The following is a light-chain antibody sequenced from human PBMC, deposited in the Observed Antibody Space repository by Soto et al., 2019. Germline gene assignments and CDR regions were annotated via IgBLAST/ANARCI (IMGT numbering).Light chain of an antibody. J-gene: IGKJ5*01. V-gene: IGKV3-15*01. CDR1: QSVSSN. CDR3: QQYNNWPPIT. Sequence: EIVMPQSPAPLSVSPGEGVTPSRRASQSVSSNLAWYQQRPGQAPRLLIYGASTRATGIPARFSGSGSGTEFTLTISSLQSEDFAVYYCQQYNNWPPITFGQGTRLEIK. CDR2: GAS.